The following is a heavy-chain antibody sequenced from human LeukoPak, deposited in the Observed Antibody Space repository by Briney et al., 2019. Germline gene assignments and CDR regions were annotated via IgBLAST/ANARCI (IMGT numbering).Heavy chain of an antibody. D-gene: IGHD1-1*01. J-gene: IGHJ4*02. CDR1: GYRFTNYW. V-gene: IGHV5-51*01. CDR3: ARASTGTYDY. Sequence: GESLKISCKGSGYRFTNYWIGWVRQMPGKGLEWMGIIYPGDSRTGYSPSFQGQVTISVDKSISTAYLQWSGLKASDTAMYYCARASTGTYDYWGQGTLVTVSS. CDR2: IYPGDSRT.